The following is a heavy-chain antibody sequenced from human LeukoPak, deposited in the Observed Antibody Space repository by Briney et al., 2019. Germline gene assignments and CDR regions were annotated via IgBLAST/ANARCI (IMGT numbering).Heavy chain of an antibody. CDR2: IYYSGST. D-gene: IGHD1-26*01. CDR3: ARVPRRDPEWEPDASDI. J-gene: IGHJ3*02. Sequence: SPSATLSLTCTVAGGSISSGDYYWSWIRQPPGKGLEWIGYIYYSGSTYYNPSLKSRVTISVDTSKNQFSLKLSSVTVADTAVYYCARVPRRDPEWEPDASDICGQGTMVTVSS. V-gene: IGHV4-30-4*08. CDR1: GGSISSGDYY.